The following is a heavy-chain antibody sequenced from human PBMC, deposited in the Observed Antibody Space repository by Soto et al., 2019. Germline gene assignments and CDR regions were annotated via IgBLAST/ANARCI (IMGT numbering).Heavy chain of an antibody. V-gene: IGHV3-7*01. D-gene: IGHD7-27*01. Sequence: PGGSLRLSCGASGFMFSNFWMTWVRQAPGKGLEWVANIRPDGGERYYVDSVRGRFTISRDNAKNSLYLQMNSLRLEDTAVYFCSKNLAWGGDAYWGQGTLVTVSS. CDR1: GFMFSNFW. CDR3: SKNLAWGGDAY. CDR2: IRPDGGER. J-gene: IGHJ4*02.